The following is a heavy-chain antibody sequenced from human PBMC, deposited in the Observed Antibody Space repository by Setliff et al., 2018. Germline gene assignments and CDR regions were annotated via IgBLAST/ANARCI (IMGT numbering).Heavy chain of an antibody. V-gene: IGHV3-23*01. D-gene: IGHD3-3*01. Sequence: PGGSLRLSCAASGFTFNNYFMSWVRQAPGKGLEWVSSIIGSGISTYYADSVQGRFTISRDNHKNTLHLQMNSLRVEDTAIYYCAKSPHDFWSGRVFFDYWGQGRLVTVSS. CDR3: AKSPHDFWSGRVFFDY. CDR1: GFTFNNYF. CDR2: IIGSGIST. J-gene: IGHJ4*01.